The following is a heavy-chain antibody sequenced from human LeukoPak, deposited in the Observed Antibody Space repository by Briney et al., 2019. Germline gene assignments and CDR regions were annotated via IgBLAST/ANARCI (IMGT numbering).Heavy chain of an antibody. CDR1: GLTFSSYS. D-gene: IGHD3-22*01. V-gene: IGHV3-48*01. Sequence: GGSLRLYCAASGLTFSSYSMNWVRQAPGKGLEWVSYISSSSSTIYYADSVKGRFTISRDNDKNSLYLQMNSLGAEDTAVYYCARDISGHYDSSAFAYWGQGTLVTVSS. CDR3: ARDISGHYDSSAFAY. J-gene: IGHJ4*02. CDR2: ISSSSSTI.